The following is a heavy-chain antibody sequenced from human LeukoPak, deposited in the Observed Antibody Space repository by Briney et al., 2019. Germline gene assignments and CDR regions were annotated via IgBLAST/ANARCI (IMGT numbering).Heavy chain of an antibody. D-gene: IGHD3-22*01. CDR1: GYTFTSYA. CDR2: ISAYNGNT. Sequence: ASVKVSCKASGYTFTSYAMNWVRQAPGQGLEWMGWISAYNGNTNYAQNLQGRVTMTTDTSTSTAYMELRSLRSDDTAVYYCARARTMYYYDSSVDWGQGTLVTVSS. CDR3: ARARTMYYYDSSVD. V-gene: IGHV1-18*01. J-gene: IGHJ4*02.